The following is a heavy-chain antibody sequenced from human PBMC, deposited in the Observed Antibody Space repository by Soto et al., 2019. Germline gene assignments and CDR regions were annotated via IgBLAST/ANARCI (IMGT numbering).Heavy chain of an antibody. D-gene: IGHD2-2*01. J-gene: IGHJ6*02. CDR1: GGTFSSYA. Sequence: QVQLVQSGAEVKKPGSSVKVSCKASGGTFSSYAISWVRQAPGQGLEWMGGIIPIFGTADYAQKFQGRVTITADESTSTAYRERSSLRAEDTAVYYCASHSSLRGYCISTSCYGYYYGMDVWGQGTTVTVSS. V-gene: IGHV1-69*12. CDR3: ASHSSLRGYCISTSCYGYYYGMDV. CDR2: IIPIFGTA.